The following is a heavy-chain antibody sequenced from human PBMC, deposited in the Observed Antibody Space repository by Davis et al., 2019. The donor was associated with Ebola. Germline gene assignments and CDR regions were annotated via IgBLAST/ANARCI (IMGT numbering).Heavy chain of an antibody. V-gene: IGHV3-13*01. CDR2: IGTAGDT. CDR1: GFTFSTYD. Sequence: PGGSLRLSCAASGFTFSTYDMHWVRQAPGKGLEWVSTIGTAGDTYYAGSVKGRFTISREYAKNSLFLQMSGLRAGDTAVYYCARGDTTSSFYYYYAMDVWGQGTTVTVSS. J-gene: IGHJ6*02. CDR3: ARGDTTSSFYYYYAMDV. D-gene: IGHD6-6*01.